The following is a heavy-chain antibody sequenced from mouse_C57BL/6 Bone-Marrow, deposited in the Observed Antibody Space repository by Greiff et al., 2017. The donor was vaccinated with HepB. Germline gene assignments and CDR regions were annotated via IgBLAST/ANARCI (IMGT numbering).Heavy chain of an antibody. D-gene: IGHD2-4*01. J-gene: IGHJ3*01. Sequence: EVKLLESGGGLVQPGGSLKLSCAASGIDFSRYWMSWVRRAPGKGLEWIGEINPDSSTINYAPSLKDKFIISRDNAKNTLYLQMSKVRSEDTALYYCARPPDYDYDGAWFAYWGQGTLVTVSA. CDR1: GIDFSRYW. V-gene: IGHV4-1*01. CDR2: INPDSSTI. CDR3: ARPPDYDYDGAWFAY.